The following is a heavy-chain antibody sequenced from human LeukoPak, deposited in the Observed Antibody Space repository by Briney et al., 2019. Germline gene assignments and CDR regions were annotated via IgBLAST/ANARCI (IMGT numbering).Heavy chain of an antibody. V-gene: IGHV3-21*01. J-gene: IGHJ3*02. CDR1: GFTFSGYS. CDR3: ARVLEYCSGGSCYSGATDAFDI. Sequence: GGALRLSCAVSGFTFSGYSMNWVRQPPGKELEWVSSISSSSSFIYYADSVKGRFTISRDNAKNSLYLQMNSLRAEDTAVYYCARVLEYCSGGSCYSGATDAFDIWGQGTMVTVSS. CDR2: ISSSSSFI. D-gene: IGHD2-15*01.